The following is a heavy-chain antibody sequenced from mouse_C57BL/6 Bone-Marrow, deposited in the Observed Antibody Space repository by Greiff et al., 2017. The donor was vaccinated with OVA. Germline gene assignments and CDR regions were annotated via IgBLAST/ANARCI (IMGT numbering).Heavy chain of an antibody. J-gene: IGHJ2*01. CDR1: GYTFTSYW. V-gene: IGHV1-50*01. CDR3: ARGTVYYFDY. Sequence: QVQLKQSGAELVKPGASVKLSCKASGYTFTSYWMQWVKQRPGQGLEWIGEIDPSDSYTNYNQKFKGKATLTVDTSSSTAYMQLSSLTSEDSAVYYCARGTVYYFDYWGQGTTLTVSS. CDR2: IDPSDSYT. D-gene: IGHD3-3*01.